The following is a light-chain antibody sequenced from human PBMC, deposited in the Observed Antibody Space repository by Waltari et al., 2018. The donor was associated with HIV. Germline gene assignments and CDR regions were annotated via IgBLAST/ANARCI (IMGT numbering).Light chain of an antibody. CDR2: DNH. CDR3: GTWDSSLSAGV. V-gene: IGLV1-51*01. Sequence: QSVLTQPPSVSAAPGQKITISCSGSSSNIGNNYLTWYQQLPGTAPKLLIYDNHKRPSGIPDRVSGSKSGTSATLGITGLQTGDEADYYCGTWDSSLSAGVFGGGTKVTVL. CDR1: SSNIGNNY. J-gene: IGLJ2*01.